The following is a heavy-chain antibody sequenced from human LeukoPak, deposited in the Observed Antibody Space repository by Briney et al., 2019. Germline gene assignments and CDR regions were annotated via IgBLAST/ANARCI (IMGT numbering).Heavy chain of an antibody. J-gene: IGHJ5*02. V-gene: IGHV3-7*01. CDR3: ARRGRYCSSTSCYGFGP. CDR1: GFTFSSYW. Sequence: GGSLRLSCAASGFTFSSYWMSWVRQAPGKGLEWVANIKQDGSEKYYVDSVKGRFTISRDNAKNSLYLQMNSLRAEDTAVNYCARRGRYCSSTSCYGFGPWGQGTLVTVSS. CDR2: IKQDGSEK. D-gene: IGHD2-2*01.